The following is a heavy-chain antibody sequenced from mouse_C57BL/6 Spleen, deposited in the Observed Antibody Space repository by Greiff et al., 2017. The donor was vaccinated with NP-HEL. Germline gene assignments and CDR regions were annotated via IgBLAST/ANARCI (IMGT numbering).Heavy chain of an antibody. J-gene: IGHJ4*01. D-gene: IGHD2-5*01. V-gene: IGHV1-4*01. Sequence: VQLQQSGAELARPGASVKMSCKASGYTFTSYTMHWVKQRPGQGLEWIGYINPSSGYTKYNQKFKDKATLTADKSSSTAYMQLRSLTSEDSAVYYCARSGSYYSNRGDYWGQGTSVTVSS. CDR3: ARSGSYYSNRGDY. CDR1: GYTFTSYT. CDR2: INPSSGYT.